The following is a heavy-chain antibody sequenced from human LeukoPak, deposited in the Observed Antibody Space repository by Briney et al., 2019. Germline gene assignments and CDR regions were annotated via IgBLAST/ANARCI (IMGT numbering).Heavy chain of an antibody. Sequence: GGSLRLSCAASEFSVGSNYMTWVRQAPGKGLEWVSAISGSGGSTYYADSVKGRFTISRDNSKNTLYLQMNSLRAEDTAVYYCAKPARTDYTDYWGQGTLVTVSS. CDR2: ISGSGGST. V-gene: IGHV3-23*01. CDR1: EFSVGSNY. D-gene: IGHD1-14*01. J-gene: IGHJ4*02. CDR3: AKPARTDYTDY.